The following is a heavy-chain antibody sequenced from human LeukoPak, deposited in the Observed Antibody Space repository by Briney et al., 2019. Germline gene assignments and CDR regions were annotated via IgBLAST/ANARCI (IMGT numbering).Heavy chain of an antibody. V-gene: IGHV3-64*01. J-gene: IGHJ4*02. D-gene: IGHD1-26*01. CDR1: GFTFSSYA. CDR3: ARASEWELLKTPFDY. CDR2: ISSNGGST. Sequence: GGSLRLSCAASGFTFSSYAMHWVRQAPGKGLEYVSAISSNGGSTYYANSVKGRFTISRDNSKNTLYLQMGSLRAEDMAVYYCARASEWELLKTPFDYWGQGTLVTVSS.